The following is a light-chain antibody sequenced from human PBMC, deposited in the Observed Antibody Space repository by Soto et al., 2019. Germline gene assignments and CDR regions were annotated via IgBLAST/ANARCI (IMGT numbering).Light chain of an antibody. CDR1: SSNIGADYD. CDR2: GNS. V-gene: IGLV1-40*01. Sequence: QSVLTQPPSVSGAPGQRVTISCTGSSSNIGADYDVHWYQQLPGTAPKLLIYGNSNRPSAVPDRFSGSKSGTSASLAITGLQAEDEADYYCQSYDSSLSAVVFGGGTKLTVL. CDR3: QSYDSSLSAVV. J-gene: IGLJ3*02.